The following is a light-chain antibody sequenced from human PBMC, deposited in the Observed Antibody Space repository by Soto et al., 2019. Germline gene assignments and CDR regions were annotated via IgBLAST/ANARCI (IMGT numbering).Light chain of an antibody. CDR2: AAS. V-gene: IGKV1-39*01. CDR1: QSISSY. Sequence: DIHMTQSPSSLSASVGDRVTITCRASQSISSYLNWYQQKPGKAPKLLIYAASSLQSGVPSRFSGSGSGTDFTLTISSLQPEDFATYYCQQSYSIPLTFGGGAKVEIK. CDR3: QQSYSIPLT. J-gene: IGKJ4*01.